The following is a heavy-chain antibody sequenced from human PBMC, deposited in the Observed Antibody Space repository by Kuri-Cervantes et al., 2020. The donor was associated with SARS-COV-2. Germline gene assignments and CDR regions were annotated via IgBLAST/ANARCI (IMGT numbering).Heavy chain of an antibody. D-gene: IGHD4-11*01. J-gene: IGHJ4*02. CDR3: ARDGDYSNYVNFDY. CDR1: GFTFSSYA. CDR2: ITSSGKTI. Sequence: LSLTCAASGFTFSSYAMSWVRQAPGKGLEWVSYITSSGKTIYYADSVKGRFTISRDNAKNSLYLQMNSLRAEDTAVYYCARDGDYSNYVNFDYWGLGTRVTVSS. V-gene: IGHV3-48*03.